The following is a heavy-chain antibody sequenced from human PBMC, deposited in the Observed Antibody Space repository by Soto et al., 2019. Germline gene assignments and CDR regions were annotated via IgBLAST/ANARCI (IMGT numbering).Heavy chain of an antibody. CDR3: ARDVSVLIPAALPSRFES. J-gene: IGHJ4*02. Sequence: VASVKVSCKGIGYSFMKYGINWVRQAPGQGLEWVGWISPYSGYNHSAQKFHGRLTLTTDTAASKAYMELRILRSGDTALYSCARDVSVLIPAALPSRFESWGQGMLVTVSS. CDR2: ISPYSGYN. CDR1: GYSFMKYG. V-gene: IGHV1-18*01. D-gene: IGHD2-8*01.